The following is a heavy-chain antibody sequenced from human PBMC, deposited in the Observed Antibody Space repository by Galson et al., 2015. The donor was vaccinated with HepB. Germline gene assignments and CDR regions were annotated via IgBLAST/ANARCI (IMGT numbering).Heavy chain of an antibody. CDR1: GFTFSNYA. Sequence: SLRLSCAASGFTFSNYAMHWVRQAPGKGLDWVAFISYDGSDKYYADSVQGRFTISRDNSKNTLFLQMSSLRAEDTAVYYCARVGSSGWYWGSGFDSWGQGTMVTVSS. J-gene: IGHJ3*02. V-gene: IGHV3-30-3*01. CDR3: ARVGSSGWYWGSGFDS. CDR2: ISYDGSDK. D-gene: IGHD6-19*01.